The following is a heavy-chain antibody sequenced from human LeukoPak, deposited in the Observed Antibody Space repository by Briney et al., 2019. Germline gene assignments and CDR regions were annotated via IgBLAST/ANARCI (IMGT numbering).Heavy chain of an antibody. D-gene: IGHD1-26*01. Sequence: AGGSLRLSCAASGFTFDDYAMHWVRQAPGKGLEWVSGINWNSGYIDYADSVKGRFTISRENAKNSLFLQMNSLRAEDTALYFCAKGSRLNSGTYRPGYYFDDWGQGTLVTVSS. CDR2: INWNSGYI. V-gene: IGHV3-9*01. CDR3: AKGSRLNSGTYRPGYYFDD. CDR1: GFTFDDYA. J-gene: IGHJ4*02.